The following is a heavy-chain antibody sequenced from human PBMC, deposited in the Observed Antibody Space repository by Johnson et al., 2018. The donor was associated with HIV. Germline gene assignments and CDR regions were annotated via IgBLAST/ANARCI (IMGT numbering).Heavy chain of an antibody. CDR1: GFTFEDYG. Sequence: VQLVESGGGVVRPGGSLRLSCVASGFTFEDYGMSWVRQAPGKGLEWVSGINWNGGSTGYADSVKGRFTLSSDHSKNTLYLQINSLRAEDTAVYYCARDLPDSGWFSYDAFDIWVQGTMVTVSS. J-gene: IGHJ3*02. CDR2: INWNGGST. D-gene: IGHD6-19*01. CDR3: ARDLPDSGWFSYDAFDI. V-gene: IGHV3-20*04.